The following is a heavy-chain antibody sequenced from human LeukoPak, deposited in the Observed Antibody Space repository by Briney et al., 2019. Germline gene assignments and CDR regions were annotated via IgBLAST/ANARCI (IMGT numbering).Heavy chain of an antibody. D-gene: IGHD3-22*01. CDR3: ARGHHYYDSSAYYY. CDR1: GFTFISYW. Sequence: TGGSLTLSCAASGFTFISYWMHWVRQAPGKGLVWVSQINSDGSTTSYAASVTGRFTISRDTAKNTLYLQMNSLRAEDTAVYYCARGHHYYDSSAYYYWGQGTLVTVSS. V-gene: IGHV3-74*01. CDR2: INSDGSTT. J-gene: IGHJ4*02.